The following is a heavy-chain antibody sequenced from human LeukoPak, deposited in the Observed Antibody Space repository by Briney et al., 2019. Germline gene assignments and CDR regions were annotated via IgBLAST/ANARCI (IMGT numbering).Heavy chain of an antibody. J-gene: IGHJ4*02. Sequence: GGSLRLSCAASGFTFSSYSMNWVRQAPGKGLEWVSSISSSSYIYYADSVKGRFTISRDNAKNSLYLQMNSLRAEDTAVYYCARDLKVDIVATIMDYWGQGTLVTVSS. V-gene: IGHV3-21*01. CDR3: ARDLKVDIVATIMDY. CDR1: GFTFSSYS. CDR2: ISSSSYI. D-gene: IGHD5-12*01.